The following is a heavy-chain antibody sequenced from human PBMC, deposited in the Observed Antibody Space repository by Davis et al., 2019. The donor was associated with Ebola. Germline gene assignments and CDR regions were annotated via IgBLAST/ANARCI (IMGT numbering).Heavy chain of an antibody. J-gene: IGHJ4*02. CDR3: ARDNIGTIFGVVSVHY. V-gene: IGHV1-18*01. D-gene: IGHD3-3*01. CDR1: GYTFTSYG. CDR2: ISAYNGNT. Sequence: AASVKVSCKASGYTFTSYGISWVRQAPGQGLEWMGWISAYNGNTNYAQKFQGRVTMTTDTSTSTAYLELRSLRSDDTAVYYCARDNIGTIFGVVSVHYWGQGTLVTVSS.